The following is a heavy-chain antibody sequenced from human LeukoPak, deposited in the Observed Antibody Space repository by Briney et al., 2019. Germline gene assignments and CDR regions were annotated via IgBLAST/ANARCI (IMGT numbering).Heavy chain of an antibody. Sequence: GASVKVSCKASGYTFTSYDINWVRQAAGQGLEWMGWMNPNSGNTGYAQKFQGRVTMTKNTSISTAYMELSSLRSDDTAVYYCAGAPIGGGMVTYYYMDVGGKGTSVTISS. CDR2: MNPNSGNT. D-gene: IGHD3-16*01. CDR3: AGAPIGGGMVTYYYMDV. CDR1: GYTFTSYD. J-gene: IGHJ6*03. V-gene: IGHV1-8*01.